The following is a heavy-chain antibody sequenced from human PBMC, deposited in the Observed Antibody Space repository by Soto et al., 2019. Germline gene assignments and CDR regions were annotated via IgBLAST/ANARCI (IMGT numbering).Heavy chain of an antibody. Sequence: LVQSGAEAKKPGTSVKVSCQASGYTFSTSTISWVRQAPGQGLEWLGWIKAYSGNTNYAPKLQGRVTMTTDTSTSTAYLELRSLTNDDTARYYSAIANYGDDDYWGQGTLVTVSS. CDR3: AIANYGDDDY. D-gene: IGHD4-17*01. CDR1: GYTFSTST. CDR2: IKAYSGNT. V-gene: IGHV1-18*04. J-gene: IGHJ4*02.